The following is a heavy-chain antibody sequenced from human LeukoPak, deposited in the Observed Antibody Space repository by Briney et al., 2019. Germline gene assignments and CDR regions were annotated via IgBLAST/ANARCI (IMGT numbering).Heavy chain of an antibody. V-gene: IGHV3-66*01. CDR3: ARDASRSGWFFYFDY. CDR2: IYSGGST. J-gene: IGHJ4*02. D-gene: IGHD6-19*01. CDR1: GFTVSSNY. Sequence: GGSLRLSCAASGFTVSSNYMSWVRQAPGKGLEWVSVIYSGGSTYYADSVKGRFTISGDNSKNTLYLQMNSLRAEDTAVYYCARDASRSGWFFYFDYWGQGTLVTVSS.